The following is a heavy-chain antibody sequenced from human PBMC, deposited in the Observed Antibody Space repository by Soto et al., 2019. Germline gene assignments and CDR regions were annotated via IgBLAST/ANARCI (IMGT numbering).Heavy chain of an antibody. D-gene: IGHD3-22*01. V-gene: IGHV4-34*01. CDR3: STRAYDTNGYYRFDP. Sequence: QVQLQQWGAGLLKPSETLSLTCAVYGGSFSGHSWTWIRQSPGKGLEWIGDINHSGRVNYSPSLKRRVTISLDTSKHQFSLTLSAVTAADTAMYYCSTRAYDTNGYYRFDPWGQGTLVTVSS. CDR2: INHSGRV. CDR1: GGSFSGHS. J-gene: IGHJ5*01.